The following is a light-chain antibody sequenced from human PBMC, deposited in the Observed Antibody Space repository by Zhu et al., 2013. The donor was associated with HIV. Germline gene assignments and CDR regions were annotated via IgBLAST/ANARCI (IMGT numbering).Light chain of an antibody. CDR3: QQYNSYTRT. J-gene: IGKJ1*01. Sequence: DIQMTQSPSSLSASIGDRVTITCRASRTISNYLNWYQHKPGKAPYLLIYGASSLQSGVPSRFSGSGSGTEFTLTISSLQPDDFATYYCQQYNSYTRTFGQGTKVEIK. V-gene: IGKV1-5*01. CDR1: RTISNY. CDR2: GAS.